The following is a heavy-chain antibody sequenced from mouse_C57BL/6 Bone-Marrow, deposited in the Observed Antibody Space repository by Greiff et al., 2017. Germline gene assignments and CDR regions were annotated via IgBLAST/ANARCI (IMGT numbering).Heavy chain of an antibody. Sequence: QVQLQQSGAELMKPGASVKLSCKATGYTFTGYWIEWVKQRPGHGLEWIGEILPGSGSTNYNEKFKGKATFTADTSSNTAYMQLSSLTTEDSAIYYCARKEITTVVEDWFAYWGQGTLVTVSA. D-gene: IGHD1-1*01. V-gene: IGHV1-9*01. CDR2: ILPGSGST. J-gene: IGHJ3*01. CDR3: ARKEITTVVEDWFAY. CDR1: GYTFTGYW.